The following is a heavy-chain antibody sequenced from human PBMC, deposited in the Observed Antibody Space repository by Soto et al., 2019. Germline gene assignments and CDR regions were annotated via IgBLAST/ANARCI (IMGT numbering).Heavy chain of an antibody. CDR1: GGSISSSSYY. V-gene: IGHV4-39*01. CDR2: IYYSGTT. CDR3: ARHSPPFFYGSGPWDV. D-gene: IGHD3-10*01. Sequence: SETLSLTCTVSGGSISSSSYYWAWVRQPPGKGLEWIGSIYYSGTTYYNPSLKSRVTISVDTSKNQFSLKLSSLIAADTAVYYCARHSPPFFYGSGPWDVWGQGTTVTVSS. J-gene: IGHJ6*02.